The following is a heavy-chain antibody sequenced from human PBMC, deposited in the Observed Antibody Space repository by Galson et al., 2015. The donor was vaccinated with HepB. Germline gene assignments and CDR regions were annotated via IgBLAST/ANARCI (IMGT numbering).Heavy chain of an antibody. V-gene: IGHV5-51*01. CDR2: IYPGDSGT. CDR3: ASLRGADPLGFHY. Sequence: QSGAEVKKPGESLKISCEGSGYSFISYWIAWVRQMPGKGLEWMGIIYPGDSGTRYSPSFKGQVTFSADKSINTAYLQWSSLKASDTAMYYCASLRGADPLGFHYWGQGTLVTVSS. J-gene: IGHJ4*02. D-gene: IGHD3-16*01. CDR1: GYSFISYW.